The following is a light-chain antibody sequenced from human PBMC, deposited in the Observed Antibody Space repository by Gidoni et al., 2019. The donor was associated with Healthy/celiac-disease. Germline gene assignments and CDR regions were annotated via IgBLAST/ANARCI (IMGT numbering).Light chain of an antibody. Sequence: HMAQYPSTLSASVGDRVTITCRASQSISSWLAWYQQKPGKDPKLLIYDAASLESGVPSRFSGSGAGTEFTLTISSLQPDDFATYYCQQYNSYSPTCXQXTKVEIK. CDR2: DAA. CDR1: QSISSW. J-gene: IGKJ1*01. V-gene: IGKV1-5*01. CDR3: QQYNSYSPT.